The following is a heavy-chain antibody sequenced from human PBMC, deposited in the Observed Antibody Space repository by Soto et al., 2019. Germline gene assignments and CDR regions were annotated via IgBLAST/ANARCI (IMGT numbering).Heavy chain of an antibody. CDR3: ARDLWGYCGTDCYPLDV. CDR1: GGSISRYD. D-gene: IGHD2-21*02. V-gene: IGHV4-59*01. J-gene: IGHJ6*02. Sequence: SETLSLTCTVSGGSISRYDWSWFRQPPGKGLEWIGYLYNAGSTIYNPSLKSRVTISVDMSQNQFSLNLNYVTAADTAVYYCARDLWGYCGTDCYPLDVWGQGTTVTVS. CDR2: LYNAGST.